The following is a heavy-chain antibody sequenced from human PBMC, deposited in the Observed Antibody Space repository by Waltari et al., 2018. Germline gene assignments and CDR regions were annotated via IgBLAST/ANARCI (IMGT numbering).Heavy chain of an antibody. CDR1: GFTFSSYS. Sequence: EVQLVESGGGLVKPGGSLRLSCAASGFTFSSYSMNWVRQAPGKGLEWVSSISSSSSYIYYADAVKGRFTISRDNAKNSLYLQMNSLRAEDTAVYYCARVRGWELTAFDIWGQGTMVTVSS. CDR3: ARVRGWELTAFDI. D-gene: IGHD1-26*01. CDR2: ISSSSSYI. V-gene: IGHV3-21*01. J-gene: IGHJ3*02.